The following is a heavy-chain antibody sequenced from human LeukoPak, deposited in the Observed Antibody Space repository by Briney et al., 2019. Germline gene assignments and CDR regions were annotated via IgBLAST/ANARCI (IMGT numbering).Heavy chain of an antibody. J-gene: IGHJ4*02. CDR1: GGTFSSYA. D-gene: IGHD3-9*01. CDR2: IIPIFGTA. Sequence: ASVKVSCKASGGTFSSYAISWVRQAPGQGLEWMGRIIPIFGTANYAQKFQGRVTITTDESTSTAYMELSSLRSEDTAVYYCARSPGVLDVYDILTGSLDYWGQGTLVTVSS. CDR3: ARSPGVLDVYDILTGSLDY. V-gene: IGHV1-69*05.